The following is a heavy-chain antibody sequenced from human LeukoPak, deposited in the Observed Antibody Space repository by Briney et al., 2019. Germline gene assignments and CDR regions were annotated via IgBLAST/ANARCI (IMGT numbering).Heavy chain of an antibody. V-gene: IGHV3-30*02. CDR3: AKDRCSNGVGCYYYYMDV. CDR1: GFTFSDYY. CDR2: IQYDGSNE. Sequence: GGSLRLSCAASGFTFSDYYMSWIRQAPGKGLEWVAYIQYDGSNEQYADSVKGRFSISRDSSKNILYLQMNSLRAEDTAVYYCAKDRCSNGVGCYYYYMDVWGKGTTVTISS. J-gene: IGHJ6*03. D-gene: IGHD2-8*01.